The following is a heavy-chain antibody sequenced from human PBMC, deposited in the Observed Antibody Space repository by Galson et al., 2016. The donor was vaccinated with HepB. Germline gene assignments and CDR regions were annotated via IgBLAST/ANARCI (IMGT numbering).Heavy chain of an antibody. Sequence: SLRLSCAASGFTFSSYWMSWVRQAPGKGLEWVANIKQDGSEKSYVDPVKGRFTISRDNSNNTLYLQMNSLTTEDTAVYYCARDDYSGGRGSPDYWGQGTLVTVSS. V-gene: IGHV3-7*03. D-gene: IGHD4/OR15-4a*01. J-gene: IGHJ4*02. CDR2: IKQDGSEK. CDR3: ARDDYSGGRGSPDY. CDR1: GFTFSSYW.